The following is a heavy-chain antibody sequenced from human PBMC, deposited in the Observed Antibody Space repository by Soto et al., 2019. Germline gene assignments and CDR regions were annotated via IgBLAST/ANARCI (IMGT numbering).Heavy chain of an antibody. CDR2: ISPKSGNI. Sequence: QVHLVQSVAEVKKPGAAVNVSCKTSGYTFSRYGISWVRQAPGQGLEWMGWISPKSGNIKYAQKFQGRVIMTTDTSTSTAYMELRSLRSDDTAVYYCVKDRDSNSWPSRDVWGPGTTVTVSS. D-gene: IGHD3-22*01. CDR1: GYTFSRYG. J-gene: IGHJ6*02. CDR3: VKDRDSNSWPSRDV. V-gene: IGHV1-18*01.